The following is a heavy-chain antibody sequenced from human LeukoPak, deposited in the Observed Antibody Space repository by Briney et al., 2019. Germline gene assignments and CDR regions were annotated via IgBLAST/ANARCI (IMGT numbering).Heavy chain of an antibody. J-gene: IGHJ4*02. V-gene: IGHV4-59*01. CDR3: TRNYDSSGYTTFGY. CDR2: IYYSGST. Sequence: SETLSLTCTVSGGSISSYYWSWIRQPPGKGLEWIGHIYYSGSTNYNPFLKSRVTIAVDTSKNQFSLKLSSVTAADTAVYYCTRNYDSSGYTTFGYWGRGTLVTVSS. D-gene: IGHD3-22*01. CDR1: GGSISSYY.